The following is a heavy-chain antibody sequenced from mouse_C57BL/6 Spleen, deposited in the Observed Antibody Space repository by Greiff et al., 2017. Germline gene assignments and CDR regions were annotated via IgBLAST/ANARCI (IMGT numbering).Heavy chain of an antibody. V-gene: IGHV14-3*01. CDR2: IDPANGNT. CDR1: GYNFKNSY. J-gene: IGHJ4*01. Sequence: VQLQQSVAELVRPGASVKLSCTASGYNFKNSYMHWVKQRPEQGLEWIGRIDPANGNTKYAPKFQGKATITADTSSNTAYLQLSSLTSEDTAIYYCARSADNWDVGAMDYWGQGTSVTVSA. D-gene: IGHD4-1*01. CDR3: ARSADNWDVGAMDY.